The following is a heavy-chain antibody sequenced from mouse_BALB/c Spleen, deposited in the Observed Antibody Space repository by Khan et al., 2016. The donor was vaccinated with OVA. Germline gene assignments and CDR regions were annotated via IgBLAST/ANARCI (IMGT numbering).Heavy chain of an antibody. CDR2: INPYNGGT. V-gene: IGHV1-37*01. J-gene: IGHJ3*01. CDR1: GYSFTGYT. D-gene: IGHD2-13*01. CDR3: VRSASYGDYVEAWFAY. Sequence: VQLQQSGPELVKPGASMKMSCKASGYSFTGYTMNWVKQSHVKNLEWIGLINPYNGGTAYNQKFRGTAPLTVDKSSNTAYIELLSLTSEDSAVYYCVRSASYGDYVEAWFAYWGQGTLVTVSA.